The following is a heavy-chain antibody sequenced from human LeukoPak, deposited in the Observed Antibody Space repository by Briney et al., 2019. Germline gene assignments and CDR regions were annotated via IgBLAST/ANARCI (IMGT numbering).Heavy chain of an antibody. CDR1: GGSFSGYS. CDR2: FSHSGFP. Sequence: SETLSLTCAIYGGSFSGYSWTWIRQPPGKGLEWIGEFSHSGFPVYNPSLGGRVTISIDTSKNQFSLKLSSVTAADTAVYYCARQIAPSWMALDYWGQGTLVTVSS. CDR3: ARQIAPSWMALDY. J-gene: IGHJ4*02. D-gene: IGHD5-24*01. V-gene: IGHV4-34*01.